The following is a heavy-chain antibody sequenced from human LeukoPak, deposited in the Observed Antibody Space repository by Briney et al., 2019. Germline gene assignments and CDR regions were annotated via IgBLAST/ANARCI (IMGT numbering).Heavy chain of an antibody. V-gene: IGHV3-11*06. CDR1: RFPFSDYH. D-gene: IGHD3-10*01. J-gene: IGHJ4*02. CDR3: ARSTHGSGSYYSFDY. CDR2: ISRSGTYK. Sequence: GGSLRLSCSASRFPFSDYHMIWIRPAPGEALEGVSYISRSGTYKNSADSVKGRFTISRDNAKDSLYLQMNSLRAEDTAVYYCARSTHGSGSYYSFDYWGQGTLVTVSS.